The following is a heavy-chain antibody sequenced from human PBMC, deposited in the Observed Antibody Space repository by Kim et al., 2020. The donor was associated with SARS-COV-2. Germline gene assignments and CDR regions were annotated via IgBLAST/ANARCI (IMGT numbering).Heavy chain of an antibody. CDR3: AKDLPDPNYYGSGSYYFSSLFLGMDV. V-gene: IGHV3-23*01. J-gene: IGHJ6*04. CDR2: ISGSGGST. Sequence: GGSLRLSCAASGFTFSSYAMSWVRQAPGKGLEWVSAISGSGGSTYYADSVKGRFTISRDNSKNTLYLQMNSLRAEDTAVYYCAKDLPDPNYYGSGSYYFSSLFLGMDVWGKGTTVTVSS. CDR1: GFTFSSYA. D-gene: IGHD3-10*01.